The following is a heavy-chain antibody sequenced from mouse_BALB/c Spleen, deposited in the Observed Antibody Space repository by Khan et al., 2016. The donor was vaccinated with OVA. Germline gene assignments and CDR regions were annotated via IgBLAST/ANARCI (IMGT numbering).Heavy chain of an antibody. CDR3: ARDYYGNYYGED. CDR1: GYSITSGYY. Sequence: VQLKESGPGLVKPSQSLSLSCSVTGYSITSGYYWYWLRQFPGNKLELMGYISYDCSNNYNPSLKNRFSITRYTSKNPFFLQLHSVTTEDTATYYCARDYYGNYYGEDWGKGTTLTVSS. J-gene: IGHJ2*01. V-gene: IGHV3-6*02. D-gene: IGHD2-1*01. CDR2: ISYDCSN.